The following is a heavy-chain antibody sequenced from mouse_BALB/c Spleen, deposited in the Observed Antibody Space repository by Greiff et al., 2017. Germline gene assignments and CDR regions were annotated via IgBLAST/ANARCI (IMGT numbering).Heavy chain of an antibody. CDR3: ARPYGYDLYYFDY. J-gene: IGHJ2*01. CDR1: GFTFSSFG. CDR2: ISSGSSTI. V-gene: IGHV5-17*02. D-gene: IGHD2-2*01. Sequence: EVHLVESGGGLVQPGGSRKLSCAASGFTFSSFGMHWVRQAPEKGLEWVAYISSGSSTIYYADTVKGRFTISRDNPKNTLFLQMTSLRSEDTAMYYCARPYGYDLYYFDYWGQGTTLTVSS.